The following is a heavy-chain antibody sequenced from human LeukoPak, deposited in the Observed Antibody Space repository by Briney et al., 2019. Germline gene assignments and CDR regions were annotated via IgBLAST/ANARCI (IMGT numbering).Heavy chain of an antibody. J-gene: IGHJ5*02. CDR3: ARDRETSYDFWSGYYKVARGWFDP. D-gene: IGHD3-3*01. V-gene: IGHV1-18*01. CDR1: GYTFTSYG. CDR2: ISAYNGNT. Sequence: ASVKVSCKASGYTFTSYGISWVRQAPGQGLEWMGWISAYNGNTNYAQKLQGRVTMTTDTSTSTAYMELRSLRSDVTAVYYCARDRETSYDFWSGYYKVARGWFDPWGQGTLVTVSS.